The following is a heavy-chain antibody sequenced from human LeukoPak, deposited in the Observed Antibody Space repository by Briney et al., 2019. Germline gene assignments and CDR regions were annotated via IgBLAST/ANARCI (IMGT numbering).Heavy chain of an antibody. CDR3: ARGYGSNWFDS. CDR2: TYYRSKWYN. Sequence: SQTLSLTCAISGDSVSTDSAAWSWIRQSPSRGLEWLGRTYYRSKWYNDYAVSLKSRIIINPDTSKNQFSLELNSLTPEDTAVYYCARGYGSNWFDSWGQGTLVTVSS. J-gene: IGHJ5*01. V-gene: IGHV6-1*01. CDR1: GDSVSTDSAA. D-gene: IGHD5-18*01.